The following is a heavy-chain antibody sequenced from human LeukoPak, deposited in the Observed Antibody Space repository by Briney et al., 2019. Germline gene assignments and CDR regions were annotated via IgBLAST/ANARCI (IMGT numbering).Heavy chain of an antibody. Sequence: ASVKVSFKASGYTFTSYDINWVRQATGQGLEWMGWMNPNSGNTGYAQKFHGRVTMTRNTSINTAYMELSSLRSEDTAVYYCARVGPHGSDAFDIWGQGTMVTVSS. J-gene: IGHJ3*02. CDR1: GYTFTSYD. D-gene: IGHD1-14*01. CDR3: ARVGPHGSDAFDI. CDR2: MNPNSGNT. V-gene: IGHV1-8*01.